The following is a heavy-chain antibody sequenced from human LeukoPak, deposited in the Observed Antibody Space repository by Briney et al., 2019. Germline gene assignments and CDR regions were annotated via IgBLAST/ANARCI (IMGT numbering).Heavy chain of an antibody. CDR2: MNPNSGNT. CDR3: ARGFFPHYYGSGSYYLPGYYYYYMDV. D-gene: IGHD3-10*01. V-gene: IGHV1-8*01. J-gene: IGHJ6*03. CDR1: GYTFTSYD. Sequence: ASVKVSCKASGYTFTSYDINWVRQATGQGLEWMGWMNPNSGNTGYAQKFQGRVTMTRNTSISTAYMELSSLRSEDTAVYYCARGFFPHYYGSGSYYLPGYYYYYMDVWGKGTTVTISS.